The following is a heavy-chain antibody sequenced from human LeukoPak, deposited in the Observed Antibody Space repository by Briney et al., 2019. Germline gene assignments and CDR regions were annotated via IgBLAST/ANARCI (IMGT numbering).Heavy chain of an antibody. D-gene: IGHD2-2*01. V-gene: IGHV4-39*01. CDR3: ARHIPPSNIVVVPAAMDY. CDR2: IYYSGST. CDR1: GGSISSYY. Sequence: SETLSLTCTVSGGSISSYYWGWIRQPPGKGLEWIGSIYYSGSTYYNPSLKSRVTISVDTSKNQFSLKLSSVTAADTAVYYCARHIPPSNIVVVPAAMDYWGQGTLVTVSS. J-gene: IGHJ4*02.